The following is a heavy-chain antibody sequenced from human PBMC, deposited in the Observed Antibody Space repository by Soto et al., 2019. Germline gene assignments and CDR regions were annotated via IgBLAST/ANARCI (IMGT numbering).Heavy chain of an antibody. CDR2: INHSGST. D-gene: IGHD2-8*02. Sequence: SETLSLTCAVYGGSFSGYYWSWIRQPPGKGLEWIGEINHSGSTNYNPSLKSRVTISVDTSKNQFSLKLSSVTAADTAVYYCALTGDYYYYYGMGVSGQATTVSVSS. V-gene: IGHV4-34*01. CDR1: GGSFSGYY. J-gene: IGHJ6*02. CDR3: ALTGDYYYYYGMGV.